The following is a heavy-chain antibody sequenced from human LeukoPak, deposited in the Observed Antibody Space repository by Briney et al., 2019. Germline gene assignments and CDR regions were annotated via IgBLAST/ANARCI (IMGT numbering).Heavy chain of an antibody. D-gene: IGHD6-13*01. CDR2: LWYDGSKR. V-gene: IGHV3-33*08. CDR3: ARLKGGVSAAAPFDY. CDR1: GFTFSSYG. J-gene: IGHJ4*02. Sequence: PGRSLRLSCAASGFTFSSYGMHWVRQAPGKGLEWVAVLWYDGSKRYYADSVKGRFTISRDNSKNTLYLQMNSLRVEDTAAYYCARLKGGVSAAAPFDYWGQGSLVTVSS.